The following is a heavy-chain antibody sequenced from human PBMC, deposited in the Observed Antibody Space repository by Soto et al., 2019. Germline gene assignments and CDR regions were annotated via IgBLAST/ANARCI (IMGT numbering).Heavy chain of an antibody. Sequence: PGGSLRLSCAASGFTFSNAWMNWVRQAPGKGLEWVGRIKSKTDGGTTDYAAPVKGRFTISRDDSKNTLYLQMNSLKTEDTAVYYCTTDPYFYDSSGYYSFDHWGQGPLVTVPS. D-gene: IGHD3-22*01. CDR1: GFTFSNAW. J-gene: IGHJ4*02. CDR2: IKSKTDGGTT. V-gene: IGHV3-15*07. CDR3: TTDPYFYDSSGYYSFDH.